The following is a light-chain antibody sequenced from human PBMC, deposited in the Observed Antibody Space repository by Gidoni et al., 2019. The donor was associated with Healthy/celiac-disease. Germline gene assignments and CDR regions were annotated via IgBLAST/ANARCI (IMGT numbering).Light chain of an antibody. CDR3: QQYNSYPLT. V-gene: IGKV1-16*02. CDR2: AAS. CDR1: QGISNY. Sequence: DIQMTQSPSSLSASVGDRVTITCRASQGISNYVAWFQQKPGKAPKSLIYAASSLQSGVPSKFGGSGSGTDFTLTISRQQPEDLATYYRQQYNSYPLTFGGGTKVEIK. J-gene: IGKJ4*01.